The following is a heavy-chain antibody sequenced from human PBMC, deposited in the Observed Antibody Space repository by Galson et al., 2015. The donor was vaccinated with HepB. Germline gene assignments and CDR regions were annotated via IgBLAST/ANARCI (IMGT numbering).Heavy chain of an antibody. J-gene: IGHJ4*02. V-gene: IGHV4-4*07. CDR3: ARRDSSAWYFDL. D-gene: IGHD3-22*01. CDR2: IHSGGVT. CDR1: GDSITNYY. Sequence: TLCLTCNVSGDSITNYYWSWIRQPAGKGLEWIGRIHSGGVTNYNPSLKSRVAMSVDASRNQISLKLSSVTAADTAIYFCARRDSSAWYFDLWGQGTRVTVSS.